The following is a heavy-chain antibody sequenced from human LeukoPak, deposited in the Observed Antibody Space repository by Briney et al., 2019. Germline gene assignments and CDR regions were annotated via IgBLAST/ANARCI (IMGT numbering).Heavy chain of an antibody. CDR1: GGSLNKYY. J-gene: IGHJ4*02. CDR2: ISYTGST. V-gene: IGHV4-59*01. CDR3: ARHPSPITPIDY. Sequence: SETLSLTCTVSGGSLNKYYWGWIRQSPEKGLEWIGYISYTGSTNYSPSLKSRPTLSVDTSKNLFSLRLSSVTAADTAVYYCARHPSPITPIDYWGQGTLVTVSS. D-gene: IGHD5-24*01.